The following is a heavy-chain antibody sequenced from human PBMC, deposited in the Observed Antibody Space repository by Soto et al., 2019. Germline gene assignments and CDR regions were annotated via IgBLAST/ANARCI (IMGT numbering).Heavy chain of an antibody. CDR1: GGSINSSSYY. CDR3: ARHTPAISISDH. Sequence: QLQLQESGPGLVKPSETLSLTCTVSGGSINSSSYYWGWIRQPPGKGLEWIGSIYYSGSTYYNPSFMSRVPIPVDTSTTPFSLKLSSVTAADTAVYYCARHTPAISISDHWGQGTLVTVSS. D-gene: IGHD2-15*01. CDR2: IYYSGST. V-gene: IGHV4-39*01. J-gene: IGHJ4*02.